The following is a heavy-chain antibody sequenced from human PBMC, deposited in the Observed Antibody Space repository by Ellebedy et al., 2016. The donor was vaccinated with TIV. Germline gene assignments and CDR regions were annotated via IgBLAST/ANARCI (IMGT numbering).Heavy chain of an antibody. J-gene: IGHJ4*02. V-gene: IGHV6-1*01. CDR3: ARDNRPRIGSYDY. D-gene: IGHD1-26*01. Sequence: MPSETLSLTCAISGDSVSSDSAAWNWIRQSPSRGLEWLGRTYYRSKWLNDYAVSVKSRITINPDTSKNQFSLQLTSVTPEDTAVYYCARDNRPRIGSYDYWGQGTLVTVTS. CDR2: TYYRSKWLN. CDR1: GDSVSSDSAA.